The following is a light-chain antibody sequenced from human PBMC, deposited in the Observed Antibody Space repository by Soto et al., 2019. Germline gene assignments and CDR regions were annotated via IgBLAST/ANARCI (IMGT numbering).Light chain of an antibody. Sequence: EIVLTQSPATMSLSPGERPTLSCRASQSVSSYLAWYQQKPGQAPRLLMYDASNRATGIPARFSGSGSGTDFTLTISSLEPEDFAVYYCQQRSNWSWTFGQGDQGGYQ. CDR1: QSVSSY. J-gene: IGKJ1*01. CDR2: DAS. CDR3: QQRSNWSWT. V-gene: IGKV3-11*01.